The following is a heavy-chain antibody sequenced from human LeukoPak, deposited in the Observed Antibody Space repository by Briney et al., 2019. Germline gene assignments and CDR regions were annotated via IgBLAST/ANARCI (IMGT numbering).Heavy chain of an antibody. D-gene: IGHD1-26*01. CDR3: ARDRGSSIPDAFDI. V-gene: IGHV3-48*01. CDR2: ISSSSSTI. J-gene: IGHJ3*02. CDR1: VLAFCSDS. Sequence: GGSLRLSCAASVLAFCSDSMNWVRQAPGNGLEWALDISSSSSTIYYAHPVNGRFTIPRNDAKNRVSLHINSLRAEDTAVYYCARDRGSSIPDAFDIWGQGTTVTVSS.